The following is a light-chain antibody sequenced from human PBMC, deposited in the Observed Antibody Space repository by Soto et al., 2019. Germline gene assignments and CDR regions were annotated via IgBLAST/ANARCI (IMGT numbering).Light chain of an antibody. CDR1: QSLLYGNGNNY. Sequence: EIVMTQSPLYLPVTPGEPASISCRSSQSLLYGNGNNYLDWYLQKPGQSPQVLIYLGSNRASGVPDRFSGSGSGTDFTLKISRVXXXXXXXXXCMQGLQTPPIFGPGTKVXXX. J-gene: IGKJ3*01. V-gene: IGKV2-28*01. CDR2: LGS. CDR3: MQGLQTPPI.